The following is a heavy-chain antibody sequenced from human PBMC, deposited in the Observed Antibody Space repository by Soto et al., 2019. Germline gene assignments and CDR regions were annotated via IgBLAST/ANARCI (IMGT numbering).Heavy chain of an antibody. V-gene: IGHV3-13*01. CDR1: GFTFSGFD. J-gene: IGHJ4*02. D-gene: IGHD6-13*01. Sequence: PGGSLRLSCEASGFTFSGFDMHWVRQPTGKGLEWVSSIGTAGDTYYAVSVKGRLTISRDNAKNSLSLQMNSLRAGDMALYFCAKSQEVGTHFFDSWGQGTQVTVSS. CDR2: IGTAGDT. CDR3: AKSQEVGTHFFDS.